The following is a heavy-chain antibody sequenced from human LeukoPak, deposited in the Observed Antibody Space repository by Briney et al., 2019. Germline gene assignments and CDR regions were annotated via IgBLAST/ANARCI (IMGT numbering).Heavy chain of an antibody. Sequence: ASVKVSCKASGYTFTSHYMHWVRQAPGQGLEWMGWINPNSGGTNYAQKFQGRVTMTRDTSISTAYMELSRLRSDDTAVYYCARSMVRGVIGYFDYWGQGTLVTVSS. D-gene: IGHD3-10*01. CDR2: INPNSGGT. CDR1: GYTFTSHY. J-gene: IGHJ4*02. V-gene: IGHV1-2*02. CDR3: ARSMVRGVIGYFDY.